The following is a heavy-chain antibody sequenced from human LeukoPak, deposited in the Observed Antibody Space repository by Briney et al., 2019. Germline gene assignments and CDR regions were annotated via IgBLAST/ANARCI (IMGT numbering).Heavy chain of an antibody. CDR3: ARGPMVVTPIDY. Sequence: GGCLRLSCAASGFTFSSYSMNWVRHPARKGLEWVSSIRSSSSYIYYADSVKSRFTISRDNAKNPLYLQMNSLRAEDTAVYYCARGPMVVTPIDYWGQGTLVTVSS. V-gene: IGHV3-21*01. CDR1: GFTFSSYS. J-gene: IGHJ4*02. CDR2: IRSSSSYI. D-gene: IGHD4-23*01.